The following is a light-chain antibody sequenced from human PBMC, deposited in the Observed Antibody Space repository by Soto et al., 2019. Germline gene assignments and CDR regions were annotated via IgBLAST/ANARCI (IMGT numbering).Light chain of an antibody. CDR3: MQGTHSPPT. J-gene: IGKJ4*01. V-gene: IGKV2-30*01. CDR1: QGLVYGDGHTY. CDR2: KVS. Sequence: DVVMTQSPLSLPVTLGQAASISCRSSQGLVYGDGHTYMHWFQQRPGQSPRRLIYKVSNRDSGVPDRFRGSASGTNFTLKISRVEAEDVGVYSCMQGTHSPPTFGGGTKVEI.